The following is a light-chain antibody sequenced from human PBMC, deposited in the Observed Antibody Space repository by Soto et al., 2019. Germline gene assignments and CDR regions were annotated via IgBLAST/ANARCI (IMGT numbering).Light chain of an antibody. J-gene: IGLJ3*02. CDR3: SSYTSSSTLV. Sequence: QSALTQPASVSGSPGQSITISCTGTSSDVGGYKSVSWYQQHPGKAPKLIIYAVSYRPSGVSNRFSGSKSANTASLTISGIQAGDEADYYCSSYTSSSTLVFGGGTKLTVL. V-gene: IGLV2-14*01. CDR1: SSDVGGYKS. CDR2: AVS.